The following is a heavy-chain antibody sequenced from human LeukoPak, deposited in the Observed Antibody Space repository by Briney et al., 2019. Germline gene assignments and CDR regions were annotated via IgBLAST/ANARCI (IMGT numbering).Heavy chain of an antibody. D-gene: IGHD6-13*01. J-gene: IGHJ4*01. CDR3: ARDGTAAGLYFDL. Sequence: GGSLRLSCAASGFTFTDYWMNWVRQAPGKGLEWVASIRQDGGEKSYVDSVKGRFTISRDNAKSSLYLQINSLRAEDTAVYYCARDGTAAGLYFDLWGQGTLVTVSS. CDR1: GFTFTDYW. V-gene: IGHV3-7*01. CDR2: IRQDGGEK.